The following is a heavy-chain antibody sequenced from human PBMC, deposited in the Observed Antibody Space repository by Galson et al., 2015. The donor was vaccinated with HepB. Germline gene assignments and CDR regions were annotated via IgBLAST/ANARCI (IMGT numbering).Heavy chain of an antibody. CDR2: IYWDDDK. V-gene: IGHV2-5*02. J-gene: IGHJ3*02. CDR3: AHIKRGAATAFDI. D-gene: IGHD6-25*01. Sequence: PALVKPPQTLSLTCTFSGFSLSTSGVGVGWIRQPPGEALEWLALIYWDDDKRYSPSLKTRLTIAKDTSKNQVVLTMTNMQSEDTATYYCAHIKRGAATAFDIWGQGTLVTISS. CDR1: GFSLSTSGVG.